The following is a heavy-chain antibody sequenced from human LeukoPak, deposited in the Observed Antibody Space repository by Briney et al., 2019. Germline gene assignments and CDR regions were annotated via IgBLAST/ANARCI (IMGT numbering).Heavy chain of an antibody. CDR1: GGSISNSDYY. D-gene: IGHD1-14*01. CDR3: ARHKVFGYYYMDV. J-gene: IGHJ6*03. CDR2: IYYSGST. Sequence: SETLSLTCTVSGGSISNSDYYWGWIRQPPGKGLEWIGSIYYSGSTFYNPSLKSRVTISVDTSKNQFSLKLYSVTAADTAVYYCARHKVFGYYYMDVWGKGTTVTVSS. V-gene: IGHV4-39*01.